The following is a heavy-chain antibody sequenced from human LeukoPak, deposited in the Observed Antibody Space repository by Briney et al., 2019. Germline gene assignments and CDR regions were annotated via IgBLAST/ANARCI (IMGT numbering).Heavy chain of an antibody. CDR2: IRYDGNNK. CDR1: GFTFSSYD. CDR3: ARDWAGRYHDY. Sequence: GGSLRLSCAASGFTFSSYDMHWVRQAPGKGLEWVALIRYDGNNKYYADSVKGRFTISRDTSRNTLYLQMNSLRAEDTAVYYCARDWAGRYHDYWGQGTLVTVSS. V-gene: IGHV3-30*02. D-gene: IGHD3-16*02. J-gene: IGHJ4*02.